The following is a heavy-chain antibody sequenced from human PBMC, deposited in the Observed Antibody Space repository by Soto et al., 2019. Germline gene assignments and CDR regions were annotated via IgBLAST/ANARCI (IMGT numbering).Heavy chain of an antibody. CDR3: ARLGTKAMDV. CDR2: IIPLFGTA. D-gene: IGHD2-2*01. V-gene: IGHV1-69*01. CDR1: GGTFDAYT. J-gene: IGHJ6*01. Sequence: QVQLVQSGAEVTKPGSSVRVSCKASGGTFDAYTITWVRQAPGQGLEWMGGIIPLFGTANYAQKFQGRVTITADESTTTAHMELSSLRSEDAAVYFCARLGTKAMDVWGQGTTVTISS.